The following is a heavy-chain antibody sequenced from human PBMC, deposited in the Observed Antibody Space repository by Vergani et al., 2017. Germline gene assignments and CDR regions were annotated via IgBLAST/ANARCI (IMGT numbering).Heavy chain of an antibody. CDR2: IYYSGST. V-gene: IGHV4-59*01. CDR3: ARDSGGYAIDY. J-gene: IGHJ4*02. Sequence: QVQLQESGPGLVKPSETLSLTCTVSGGSISSYYWSWIRQPPGKGLEWIGYIYYSGSTNYNPSLKRRVTISVDTSKNQFSLMLSSVTAADTAVYYCARDSGGYAIDYWGQGTLVTVSS. CDR1: GGSISSYY. D-gene: IGHD3-10*01.